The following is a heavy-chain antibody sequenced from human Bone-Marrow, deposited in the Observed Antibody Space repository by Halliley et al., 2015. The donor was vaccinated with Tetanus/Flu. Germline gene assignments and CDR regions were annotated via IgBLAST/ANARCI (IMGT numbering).Heavy chain of an antibody. CDR3: ARDQRTSVSFFGVVCFGY. V-gene: IGHV3-11*05. Sequence: NSRNTYPNYADSVKGRFSISRDNSQNSLYLQMNSLRAEDTAVYYCARDQRTSVSFFGVVCFGYWGQGTLVTVSS. J-gene: IGHJ4*02. CDR2: NSRNTYP. D-gene: IGHD3-3*01.